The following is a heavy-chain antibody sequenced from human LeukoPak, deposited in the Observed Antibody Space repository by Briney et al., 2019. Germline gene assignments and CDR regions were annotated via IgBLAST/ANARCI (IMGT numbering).Heavy chain of an antibody. J-gene: IGHJ5*02. CDR2: IYPGDFDT. Sequence: GESLKISCKGSGYSFTSYWIGWVRPMPGKGREWMGIIYPGDFDTRYSPSFQGQVTISADKSISTAYLQWSSLKASDTAMYYCARRMGATTNNWFDPWGQGTLVTVSS. D-gene: IGHD5-12*01. CDR3: ARRMGATTNNWFDP. CDR1: GYSFTSYW. V-gene: IGHV5-51*01.